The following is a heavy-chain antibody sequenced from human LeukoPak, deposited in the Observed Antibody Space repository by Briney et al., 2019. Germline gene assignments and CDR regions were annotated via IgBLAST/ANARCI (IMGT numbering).Heavy chain of an antibody. D-gene: IGHD2-15*01. V-gene: IGHV3-74*01. Sequence: GGSLRLSCAASGFTISSYWMHWVRQAPGKGLVWVSRINSDGSSTSYADSVKGRFTISRDNAKNTLYLQMNSLRAEDTAVYYCARGYCSGGSCYLVDYWGQGTLVTVSS. CDR3: ARGYCSGGSCYLVDY. CDR2: INSDGSST. CDR1: GFTISSYW. J-gene: IGHJ4*02.